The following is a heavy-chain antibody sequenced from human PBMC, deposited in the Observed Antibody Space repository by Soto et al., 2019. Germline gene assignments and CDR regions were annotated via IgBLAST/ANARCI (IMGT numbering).Heavy chain of an antibody. D-gene: IGHD1-26*01. V-gene: IGHV4-61*01. Sequence: QVQLQESGPGLVKPSETLSLTCTGSGDSITSGNYYWSWIRQSHGKGLEWLGYVFYTGSTNHNPSLPGRVCFSVGTSRRQLDPRLKSLTAADTGVHYCARETRSLEATYHYYGLAVWGQGTTVTVAS. J-gene: IGHJ6*02. CDR3: ARETRSLEATYHYYGLAV. CDR2: VFYTGST. CDR1: GDSITSGNYY.